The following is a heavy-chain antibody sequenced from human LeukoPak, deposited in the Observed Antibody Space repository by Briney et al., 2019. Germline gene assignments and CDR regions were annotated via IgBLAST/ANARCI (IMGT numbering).Heavy chain of an antibody. J-gene: IGHJ4*02. V-gene: IGHV4-59*01. D-gene: IGHD3-3*01. CDR1: GGSISSYY. CDR2: IYYSGST. Sequence: SETLSPTCTVSGGSISSYYWSWIRQPPGKGLEWIGYIYYSGSTNYNPSLKSRVTIAVDTSKNQFSLKLSSVTAADTAVYYCARDPGDDFWSGYAGYWGQGTLVTVSS. CDR3: ARDPGDDFWSGYAGY.